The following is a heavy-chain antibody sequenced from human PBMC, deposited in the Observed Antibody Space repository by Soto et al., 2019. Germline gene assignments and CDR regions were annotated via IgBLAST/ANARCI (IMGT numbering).Heavy chain of an antibody. CDR3: ARDQDGDYSNWFDP. J-gene: IGHJ5*02. D-gene: IGHD4-17*01. CDR2: ISADNRYT. CDR1: GYTFTSYG. Sequence: QVQLVQSGAEVKKPGASVKVSCTASGYTFTSYGFSWVRQAPGQGLEWMGWISADNRYTSYAQKLQGRVTMTTDTSTSTAYMELRSLTSDDTAVYYCARDQDGDYSNWFDPWGQGTLVTVSS. V-gene: IGHV1-18*01.